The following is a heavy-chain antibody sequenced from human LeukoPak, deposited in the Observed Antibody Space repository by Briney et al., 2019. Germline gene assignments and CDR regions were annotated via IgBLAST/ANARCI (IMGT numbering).Heavy chain of an antibody. CDR2: INPNSGGT. J-gene: IGHJ4*02. CDR1: GYTFTGYY. V-gene: IGHV1-2*02. D-gene: IGHD3-10*01. Sequence: GASVKVSCKASGYTFTGYYMHWVRQAPGQGLEWMGWINPNSGGTNYAQKFQGRVTMTRDTSISTAYMELSRLRSDDTAVYYCARGYYYGSGSYYNALANWGQGTLVTVSS. CDR3: ARGYYYGSGSYYNALAN.